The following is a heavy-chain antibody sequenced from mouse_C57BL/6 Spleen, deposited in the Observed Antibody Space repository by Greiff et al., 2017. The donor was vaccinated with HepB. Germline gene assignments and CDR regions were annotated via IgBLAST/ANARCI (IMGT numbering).Heavy chain of an antibody. CDR2: IDPSDSYT. CDR1: GYTFTSYW. V-gene: IGHV1-69*01. D-gene: IGHD1-1*01. Sequence: VQLQQPGAELVMPGASVKLSCKASGYTFTSYWMHWVKQRPGQGLEWIGEIDPSDSYTNYNQKFKGKSTLTVDKSSSTAYMQLSSLTSEDSAVYYCARGDYGSSYWYFDVWGTGTTVTVSS. J-gene: IGHJ1*03. CDR3: ARGDYGSSYWYFDV.